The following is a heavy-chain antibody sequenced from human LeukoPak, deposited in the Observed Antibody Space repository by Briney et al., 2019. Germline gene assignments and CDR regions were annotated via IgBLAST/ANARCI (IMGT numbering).Heavy chain of an antibody. CDR2: ISYDGSNK. D-gene: IGHD3-22*01. CDR1: GFTFSSYA. CDR3: ARGHYYDSSGYRYYFDY. Sequence: GGSLRLSCAASGFTFSSYAMHWVRQAPDKGLEWVAVISYDGSNKYYADSVKGRFTISRDNSKNTLYLQMNSLRAEDTAVYYCARGHYYDSSGYRYYFDYWGQGTLVTVSS. V-gene: IGHV3-30-3*01. J-gene: IGHJ4*02.